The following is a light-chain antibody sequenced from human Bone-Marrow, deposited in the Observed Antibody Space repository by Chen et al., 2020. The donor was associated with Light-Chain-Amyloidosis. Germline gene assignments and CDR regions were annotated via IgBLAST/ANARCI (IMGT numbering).Light chain of an antibody. V-gene: IGKV1-39*01. J-gene: IGKJ3*01. CDR2: AAS. CDR3: QQSYSIPFT. Sequence: IQMTQSPSSLSASVGDRVTITCRASQSISSYLNWYQQKPGKAPKLLIYAASSLQSGVPSRFSGSGSGTDFTRTISSLQPEDFATYYCQQSYSIPFTFGPGTKVDIK. CDR1: QSISSY.